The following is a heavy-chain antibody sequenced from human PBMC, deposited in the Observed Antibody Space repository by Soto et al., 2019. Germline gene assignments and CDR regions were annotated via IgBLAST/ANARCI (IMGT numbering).Heavy chain of an antibody. Sequence: ASVKVSCKASGYTFTSYYMHWVRQAPGQGLEWMGIINPSGGSTSYAQKFQGRVTMTRDTSTSTVYMELSSLRSEDTAVYYCARDLFGPXAHCSSTSCPTDGAFDIWGQGTMVTVSS. CDR3: ARDLFGPXAHCSSTSCPTDGAFDI. CDR2: INPSGGST. CDR1: GYTFTSYY. D-gene: IGHD2-2*01. J-gene: IGHJ3*02. V-gene: IGHV1-46*01.